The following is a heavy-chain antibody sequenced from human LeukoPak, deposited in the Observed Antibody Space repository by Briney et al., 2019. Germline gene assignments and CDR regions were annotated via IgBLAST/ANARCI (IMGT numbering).Heavy chain of an antibody. J-gene: IGHJ4*02. CDR1: GYTFTSYG. CDR3: ARSISIQGSYYSRY. V-gene: IGHV1-18*01. Sequence: ASVKVSCKASGYTFTSYGISWVRQAPGQGLEWMGWISAYNGNTNYAQKLQGRVTMTTDTSTSTAYMELRSLRSDDTAVYYCARSISIQGSYYSRYWGQGTLVTVSS. CDR2: ISAYNGNT. D-gene: IGHD3-10*01.